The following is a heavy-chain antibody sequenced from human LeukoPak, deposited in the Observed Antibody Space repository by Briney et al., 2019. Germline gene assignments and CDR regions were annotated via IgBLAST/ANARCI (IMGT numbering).Heavy chain of an antibody. CDR2: SYDSGST. Sequence: PSETLSLTCTVSGGSISSGGYYWSWIRQHRGKGLEWIVYSYDSGSTYYNPSLKSPVTMSADTSKNQFSLKLSSVTAADTAVYYCARAAAAGNTQNWFDPWGQGTLVTVSS. J-gene: IGHJ5*02. D-gene: IGHD6-13*01. CDR1: GGSISSGGYY. V-gene: IGHV4-31*01. CDR3: ARAAAAGNTQNWFDP.